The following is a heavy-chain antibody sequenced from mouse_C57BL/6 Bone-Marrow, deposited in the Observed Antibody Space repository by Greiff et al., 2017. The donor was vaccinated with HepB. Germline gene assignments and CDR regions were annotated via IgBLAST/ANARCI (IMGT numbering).Heavy chain of an antibody. CDR2: INPNNGGT. V-gene: IGHV1-18*01. D-gene: IGHD1-1*01. Sequence: VQLKQSGPELVKPGASVKIPCKASGYTFTDYNMDWVKQSHGKSLEWIGDINPNNGGTIYNQKFKGKATLTVDKSSSTAYMELRSLTSEDTAVYYCARSGYYGSSPHWYFDVWGTGTTVTVSS. CDR3: ARSGYYGSSPHWYFDV. CDR1: GYTFTDYN. J-gene: IGHJ1*03.